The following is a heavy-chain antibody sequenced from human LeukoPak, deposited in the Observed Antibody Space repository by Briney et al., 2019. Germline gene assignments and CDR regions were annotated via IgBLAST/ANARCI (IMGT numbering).Heavy chain of an antibody. CDR3: ARTAPIAAAGTGWFDP. CDR2: INPNSGGT. CDR1: GYTFTGYY. D-gene: IGHD6-13*01. Sequence: ASVKVSCKASGYTFTGYYMHWVRQAPGQGLEWMGWINPNSGGTNYAQKFQGRVTMTRDTSINTAYMELSRLRSDDTAVYYCARTAPIAAAGTGWFDPWGQGTLVTVSS. V-gene: IGHV1-2*02. J-gene: IGHJ5*02.